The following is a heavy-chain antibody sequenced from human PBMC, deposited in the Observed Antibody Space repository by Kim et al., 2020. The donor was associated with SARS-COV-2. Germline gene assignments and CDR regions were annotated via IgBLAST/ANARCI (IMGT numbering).Heavy chain of an antibody. Sequence: ADSVKGRFTISRDNSKNTLYLQLNSLRAEDTAVYYCAIVASKLRFLNFEYWGQGTLVTVSP. CDR3: AIVASKLRFLNFEY. V-gene: IGHV3-23*01. D-gene: IGHD3-3*01. J-gene: IGHJ4*02.